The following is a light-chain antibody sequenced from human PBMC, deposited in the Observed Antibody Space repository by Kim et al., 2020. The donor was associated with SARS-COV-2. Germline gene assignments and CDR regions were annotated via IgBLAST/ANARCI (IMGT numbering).Light chain of an antibody. Sequence: QPVLTQSPSASASLGASVKLTCTLSSGHSSYAIAWHQQQPEKGPRYLMKLNGDGSHSKGDGIPDRFSGSSSGAERYLTISRLQSEDEADYYCQTWGTGIPVFGGGTQLTVL. CDR1: SGHSSYA. V-gene: IGLV4-69*01. CDR3: QTWGTGIPV. J-gene: IGLJ3*02. CDR2: LNGDGSH.